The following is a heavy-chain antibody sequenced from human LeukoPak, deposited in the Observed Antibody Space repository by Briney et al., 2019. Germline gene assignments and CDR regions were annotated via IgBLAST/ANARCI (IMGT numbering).Heavy chain of an antibody. D-gene: IGHD2-15*01. V-gene: IGHV4-39*01. CDR1: GGSISSSSYY. J-gene: IGHJ4*02. Sequence: SETLSPTCTVSGGSISSSSYYWGWIRQPPGKGLEWIGSIYYSGSTYYNPSLKSRVTISVDTSKNQFSLKLSSVTAADTAVYYRARAPRYCSGGSCNDRDGYNYIGDYWGQGTLVTVSS. CDR3: ARAPRYCSGGSCNDRDGYNYIGDY. CDR2: IYYSGST.